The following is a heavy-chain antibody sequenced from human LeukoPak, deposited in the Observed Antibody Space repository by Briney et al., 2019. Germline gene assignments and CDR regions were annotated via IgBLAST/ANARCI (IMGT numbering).Heavy chain of an antibody. CDR1: GGSISSYY. CDR2: IYYSGSA. CDR3: ARLRSSSWPDY. V-gene: IGHV4-59*01. D-gene: IGHD6-13*01. Sequence: SETLSLTCTVSGGSISSYYWSWIRQPPGKGLEWIGYIYYSGSANYNPSLKSRVTISEDTSKNQFSLKLSSVTAADTAVYYCARLRSSSWPDYWGQGTLVTVSS. J-gene: IGHJ4*02.